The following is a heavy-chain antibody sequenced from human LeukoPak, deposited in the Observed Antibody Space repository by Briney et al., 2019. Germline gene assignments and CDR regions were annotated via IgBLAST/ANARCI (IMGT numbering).Heavy chain of an antibody. CDR3: ARRRGIAAAGTYYYYMDV. Sequence: PGESLKISCKGSGYRFTSYWIAWVRPMPGKGLEWMGVIYPDDSETRYRASFQGQVTISVDKSINTAYLQWSSLKASDTAMYYCARRRGIAAAGTYYYYMDVWGKGTTVTVSS. J-gene: IGHJ6*03. V-gene: IGHV5-51*01. D-gene: IGHD6-13*01. CDR1: GYRFTSYW. CDR2: IYPDDSET.